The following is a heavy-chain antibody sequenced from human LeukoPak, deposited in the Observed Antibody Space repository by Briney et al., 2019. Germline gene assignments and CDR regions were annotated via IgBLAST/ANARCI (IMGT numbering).Heavy chain of an antibody. CDR3: ARGGYYYDSSGYIRELDY. CDR2: ISSNGGST. D-gene: IGHD3-22*01. V-gene: IGHV3-64*01. CDR1: GFTFSSYA. Sequence: GGSLRLSCAASGFTFSSYAMHWVRQAPGKGLEYVSAISSNGGSTYYANSVKGRFTISRDNSKSTLYLQMGSLRAEDMAVYYCARGGYYYDSSGYIRELDYWGQGTLVTVSS. J-gene: IGHJ4*02.